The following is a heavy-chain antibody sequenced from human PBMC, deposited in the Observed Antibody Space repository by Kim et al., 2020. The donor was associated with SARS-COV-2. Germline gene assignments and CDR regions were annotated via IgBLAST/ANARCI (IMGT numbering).Heavy chain of an antibody. CDR1: GFTFSNFG. D-gene: IGHD1-1*01. CDR3: SKSVFPLFLNWRATWGDW. Sequence: GGSLRLSCAASGFTFSNFGMVWVRQAPGKGLETVAIISYDGSEISYTDSVQGRFSISRDNSKNKVDLQMNSLRDEDTAVYYCSKSVFPLFLNWRATWGDWWGQRTLVSVSS. J-gene: IGHJ4*02. V-gene: IGHV3-30*18. CDR2: ISYDGSEI.